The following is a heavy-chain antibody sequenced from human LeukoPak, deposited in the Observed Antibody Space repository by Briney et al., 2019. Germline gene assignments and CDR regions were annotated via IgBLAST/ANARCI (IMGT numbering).Heavy chain of an antibody. CDR3: AREEVVVAASPAGAFDI. D-gene: IGHD2-15*01. J-gene: IGHJ3*02. CDR2: IYYSGST. V-gene: IGHV4-59*12. Sequence: SETLSLTCTVSGGSISSYYWSWIRQPPGKGLEWIGYIYYSGSTNYNPSLKSRVTISVDTSKNQFSLKLSSVTAADTAVYYCAREEVVVAASPAGAFDIWGQGTMVTVSS. CDR1: GGSISSYY.